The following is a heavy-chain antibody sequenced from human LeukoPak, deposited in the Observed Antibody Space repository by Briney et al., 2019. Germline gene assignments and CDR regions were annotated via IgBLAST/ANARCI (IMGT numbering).Heavy chain of an antibody. V-gene: IGHV4-39*01. CDR2: IYYSGTT. CDR1: GGSISTSSYY. J-gene: IGHJ4*02. Sequence: SETLSLTCTVSGGSISTSSYYWGWIRQPPGKGLEWIGTIYYSGTTYYNPSLKSRVTISVDTSKNQFSLKLSSVTAADTAVYYCARRGSGSRGDFDHWGQGTLVTVSS. CDR3: ARRGSGSRGDFDH. D-gene: IGHD2-15*01.